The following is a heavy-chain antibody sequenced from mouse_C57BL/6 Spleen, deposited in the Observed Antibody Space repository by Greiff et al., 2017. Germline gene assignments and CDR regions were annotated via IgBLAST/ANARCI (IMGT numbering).Heavy chain of an antibody. J-gene: IGHJ3*01. CDR1: GYTFTSYW. CDR3: ARANSNYWDWFDY. Sequence: VQLQQSGAELVKPGASVKLSCKASGYTFTSYWMHWVKQRPGRGLEWIGRINPSSGCTKYNEKFKGKATLTVDKPSSTAYMQLSSQTSEDSAVYYCARANSNYWDWFDYWGQGTPVTVSA. V-gene: IGHV1-62-3*01. D-gene: IGHD2-5*01. CDR2: INPSSGCT.